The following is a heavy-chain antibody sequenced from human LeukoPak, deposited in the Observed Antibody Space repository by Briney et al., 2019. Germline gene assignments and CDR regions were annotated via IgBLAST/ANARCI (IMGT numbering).Heavy chain of an antibody. CDR2: IYHSGST. J-gene: IGHJ5*02. D-gene: IGHD6-19*01. Sequence: SETLSLTCTVSGYSISSGYYWGWIRQPPGRGLGGFGNIYHSGSTYYNPSLKSRGTISIDTSKNQFSLKLSSVTAADTAVYYCARAYSSAWYWNWFDPWGQGTLVTVSS. CDR1: GYSISSGYY. CDR3: ARAYSSAWYWNWFDP. V-gene: IGHV4-38-2*02.